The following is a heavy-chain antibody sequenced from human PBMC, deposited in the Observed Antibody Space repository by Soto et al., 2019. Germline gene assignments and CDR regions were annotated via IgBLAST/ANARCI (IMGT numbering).Heavy chain of an antibody. J-gene: IGHJ4*02. V-gene: IGHV3-23*01. CDR1: GFTFSSYA. CDR2: ISGSGGST. CDR3: AKDRPRRDGYKLENLDY. Sequence: GGSLRLSCAASGFTFSSYAMSWVRQAPGKGLEWVSAISGSGGSTYYADSVKGRFTISRDNSKNTLYLQMNSLRAEDTAVYYCAKDRPRRDGYKLENLDYWGQGTLVTVFS. D-gene: IGHD5-12*01.